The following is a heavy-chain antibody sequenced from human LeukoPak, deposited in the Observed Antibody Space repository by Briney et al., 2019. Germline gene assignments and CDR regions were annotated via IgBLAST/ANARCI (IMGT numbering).Heavy chain of an antibody. D-gene: IGHD1-14*01. Sequence: GGSLRLSCAASGFTFSSYAMSWVRQAPGKGLAWVSTISGGSGSTYYADSVKGRFTISRDNSKNTLYLQMNSLRAEDTAVYYCAKEITGFDYWGQGTLVTVSS. CDR3: AKEITGFDY. CDR1: GFTFSSYA. V-gene: IGHV3-23*01. CDR2: ISGGSGST. J-gene: IGHJ4*02.